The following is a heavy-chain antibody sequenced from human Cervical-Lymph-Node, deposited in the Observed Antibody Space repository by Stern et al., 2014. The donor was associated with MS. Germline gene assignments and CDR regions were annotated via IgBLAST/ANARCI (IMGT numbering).Heavy chain of an antibody. D-gene: IGHD5-18*01. J-gene: IGHJ4*02. V-gene: IGHV2-26*01. CDR2: NFSNDEK. Sequence: QVTLRESGPVLVKPTETLTLTCTVSGFSLSNARLGVSWIRQPPGKALEWLAHNFSNDEKSYSTSLKSRLTISKDTSKTQVVLNMTNMDPVDTATYYCARITGDTYGDFDYWGQGTLVTVSS. CDR1: GFSLSNARLG. CDR3: ARITGDTYGDFDY.